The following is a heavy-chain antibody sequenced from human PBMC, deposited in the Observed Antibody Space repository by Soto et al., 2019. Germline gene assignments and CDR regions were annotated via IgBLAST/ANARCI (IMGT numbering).Heavy chain of an antibody. D-gene: IGHD2-15*01. Sequence: QVQLVESGGGVVQPGRSLRLSCAASGFTFSDYGMHWVRQAPGKGLEWVALISYDGSNKYFAVSVKGRFTVSRDNSKTSLFLQMHSLGAEDSAVYYCARDYSDAIDISGQGTMVTVSS. CDR1: GFTFSDYG. V-gene: IGHV3-30*19. CDR3: ARDYSDAIDI. J-gene: IGHJ3*02. CDR2: ISYDGSNK.